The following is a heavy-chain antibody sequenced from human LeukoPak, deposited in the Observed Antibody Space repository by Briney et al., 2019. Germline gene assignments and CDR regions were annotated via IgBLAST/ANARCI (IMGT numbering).Heavy chain of an antibody. V-gene: IGHV3-7*01. Sequence: GASVKVSCKASGYTFTSYGISWVRQAPGKGLEWVANIKQDGSEKYYVDSVKGRFTISRDNAKNSLYLQMNSLRAEDTAVYYCARDLDIVVVPAVMGYWGQGTLVTVSS. D-gene: IGHD2-2*01. CDR3: ARDLDIVVVPAVMGY. CDR1: GYTFTSYG. J-gene: IGHJ4*02. CDR2: IKQDGSEK.